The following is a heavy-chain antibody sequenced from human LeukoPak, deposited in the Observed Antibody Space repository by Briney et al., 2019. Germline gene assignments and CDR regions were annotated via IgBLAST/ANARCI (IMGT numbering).Heavy chain of an antibody. Sequence: SETLSLTCTVSGGSIRSYYWSWIRQPPGKGLEWIGYIYYSGSTSYNPSLKSRVTISVGTSKNHLSLKLNSVTAADTAVYYCAREGYYDSSGYYKDNAFDIWGQGTMVTVSS. CDR1: GGSIRSYY. CDR2: IYYSGST. CDR3: AREGYYDSSGYYKDNAFDI. V-gene: IGHV4-59*12. J-gene: IGHJ3*02. D-gene: IGHD3-22*01.